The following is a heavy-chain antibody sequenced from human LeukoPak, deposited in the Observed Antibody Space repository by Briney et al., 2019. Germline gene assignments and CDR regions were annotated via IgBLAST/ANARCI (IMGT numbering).Heavy chain of an antibody. Sequence: GGSLRLSCAASGFTFSSYGMHWVRQAPDKGLEWVAVIWYDGSNKYYADSVKGRFTISRDNSKNTLYLQMNSLRAEDTAVYYCARWAVGYCSSTSCDIPSGAFDIWGQGTMVTVSS. CDR1: GFTFSSYG. CDR3: ARWAVGYCSSTSCDIPSGAFDI. J-gene: IGHJ3*02. V-gene: IGHV3-33*01. CDR2: IWYDGSNK. D-gene: IGHD2-2*02.